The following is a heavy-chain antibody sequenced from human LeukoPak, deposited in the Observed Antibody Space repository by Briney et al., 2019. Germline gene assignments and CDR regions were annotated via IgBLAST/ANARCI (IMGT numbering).Heavy chain of an antibody. V-gene: IGHV3-30*02. J-gene: IGHJ4*02. Sequence: PGGSLRLSCSVSGFTFSKSNMHWVRQTPGKGLEWVAFILYDGSSDSYADSVKGRFTVSRDNTRNTLYLVLSSLKAEDTAIYYCAKDWKYSTEYWGQGTLVTVSS. CDR3: AKDWKYSTEY. CDR1: GFTFSKSN. CDR2: ILYDGSSD. D-gene: IGHD1-7*01.